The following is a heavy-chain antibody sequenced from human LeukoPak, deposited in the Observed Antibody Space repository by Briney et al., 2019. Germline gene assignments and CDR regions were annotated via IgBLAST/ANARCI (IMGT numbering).Heavy chain of an antibody. CDR3: AREWTTWGAFDI. V-gene: IGHV4-39*06. CDR2: IYYTGST. J-gene: IGHJ3*02. Sequence: SETLSLTCTVSGGSISSRTYYWGWIRQPPGKGLEWIGSIYYTGSTFYNPSLKSRVTISVDTSKNQFTMKLSSVTAADAAVYFCAREWTTWGAFDIWGQGTMVTVSS. CDR1: GGSISSRTYY. D-gene: IGHD2/OR15-2a*01.